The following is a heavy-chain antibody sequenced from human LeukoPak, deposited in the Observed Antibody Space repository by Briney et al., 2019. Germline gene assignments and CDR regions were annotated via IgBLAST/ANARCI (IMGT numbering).Heavy chain of an antibody. CDR1: GFTLSSNY. CDR3: ARRGDYSSSWYDY. V-gene: IGHV3-66*04. Sequence: GGSLRLSCAASGFTLSSNYMSWVGQAPGKGREGVVVIYSVGSTYYAASVKRRFTISRDNSKNTLYLQMNSLRAEDTAVYYCARRGDYSSSWYDYWGQGTLVTVSS. CDR2: IYSVGST. D-gene: IGHD6-13*01. J-gene: IGHJ4*02.